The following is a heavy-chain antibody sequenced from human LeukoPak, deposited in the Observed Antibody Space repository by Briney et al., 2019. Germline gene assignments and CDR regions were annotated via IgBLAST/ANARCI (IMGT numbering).Heavy chain of an antibody. CDR2: IFSHGET. CDR1: GFTVGNNY. CDR3: ARDPPAVSINTYA. D-gene: IGHD2-8*01. V-gene: IGHV3-66*01. J-gene: IGHJ1*01. Sequence: GVSLRLSYAASGFTVGNNYMNWVRQAPGKGLEWVSLIFSHGETSYADSVKGRFTISRDNSKNTLYLQMNGLRVEDTAVYYCARDPPAVSINTYAWGQGTLVTVSS.